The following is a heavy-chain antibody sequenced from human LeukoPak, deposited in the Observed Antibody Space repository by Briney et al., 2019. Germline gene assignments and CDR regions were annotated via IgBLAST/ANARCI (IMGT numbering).Heavy chain of an antibody. Sequence: PSETLSLTCTVSGASINSTTYFWAWIRQPPGKGLEWIGLISYSGSTFFNPSLKSRVTISGDTSKNQFSLELTSVTAADTAVYFCASINTNTWPLDYWGQGTLVIVSS. CDR2: ISYSGST. CDR3: ASINTNTWPLDY. J-gene: IGHJ4*02. D-gene: IGHD3-22*01. V-gene: IGHV4-39*07. CDR1: GASINSTTYF.